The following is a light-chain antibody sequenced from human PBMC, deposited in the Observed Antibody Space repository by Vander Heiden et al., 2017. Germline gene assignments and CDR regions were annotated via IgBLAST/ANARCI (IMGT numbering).Light chain of an antibody. Sequence: QSVLTQPPSASGTPGQRVTISCSGSDSNIGLSTVNWYQQLPGTAPKLLIYNNNQRPSGVPDRFSGSKSGTSASLAIIGLQSEDEADYYCSAWDKWPHVFGTGTKVTV. CDR1: DSNIGLST. CDR3: SAWDKWPHV. V-gene: IGLV1-44*01. J-gene: IGLJ1*01. CDR2: NNN.